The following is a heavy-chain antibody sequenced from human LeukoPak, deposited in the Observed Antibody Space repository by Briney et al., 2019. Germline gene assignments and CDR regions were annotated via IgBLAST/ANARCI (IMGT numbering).Heavy chain of an antibody. J-gene: IGHJ5*02. CDR1: GGSMSNYY. CDR3: ARYDYGDCWFDP. CDR2: ISDSGST. Sequence: SETLSLTCTVSGGSMSNYYWSWIRQAPGKGLEWIGYISDSGSTNYSPSLRSRVTISVDTSKNQFSLKLSSVTAADTALYYCARYDYGDCWFDPWGQGTLVTVSS. D-gene: IGHD4-17*01. V-gene: IGHV4-59*01.